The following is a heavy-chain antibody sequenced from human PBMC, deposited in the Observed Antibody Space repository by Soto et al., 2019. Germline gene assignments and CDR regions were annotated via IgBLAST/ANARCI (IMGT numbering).Heavy chain of an antibody. CDR1: GYTFTSYA. D-gene: IGHD2-15*01. V-gene: IGHV1-3*01. CDR3: ARANIVVVVAATDDAFDI. CDR2: INAGNGNT. J-gene: IGHJ3*02. Sequence: VASVKVSCKASGYTFTSYAMHWVRQAPGQRLEWMGWINAGNGNTKYSQKFQGRVTMTRDTSTSTAYMELRSLRSDDTAVYYCARANIVVVVAATDDAFDIWGQGTMVTVSS.